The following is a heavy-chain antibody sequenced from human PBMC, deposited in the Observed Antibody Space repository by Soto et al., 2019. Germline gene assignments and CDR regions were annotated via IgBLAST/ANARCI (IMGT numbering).Heavy chain of an antibody. Sequence: QLQLQESGSGLVKPSQTLSLTCAVSGGSISSGGYSCNWIRQPPGKGLEWIGNIYHSGSTYYNPSLQSRVTISVNRSKNHFSLRLRSVPAADTAVYFCARGMTTVTTFDYWGRGTLVTVSS. CDR3: ARGMTTVTTFDY. CDR2: IYHSGST. D-gene: IGHD4-17*01. V-gene: IGHV4-30-2*01. CDR1: GGSISSGGYS. J-gene: IGHJ4*02.